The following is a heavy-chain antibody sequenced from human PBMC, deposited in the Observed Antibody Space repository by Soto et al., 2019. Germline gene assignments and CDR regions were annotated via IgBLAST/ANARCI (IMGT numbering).Heavy chain of an antibody. D-gene: IGHD6-25*01. V-gene: IGHV4-59*12. Sequence: PSETLSLTCTVSGGSISSYYWSWIRQQPGKGLEWIGYIYYSGSTDYNPSLKSRVTISVDRSKNQFSLNLSSVTAADTAIYYCARESGGYESSTRYGLDGWGQGTTVTVSS. CDR1: GGSISSYY. CDR3: ARESGGYESSTRYGLDG. J-gene: IGHJ6*02. CDR2: IYYSGST.